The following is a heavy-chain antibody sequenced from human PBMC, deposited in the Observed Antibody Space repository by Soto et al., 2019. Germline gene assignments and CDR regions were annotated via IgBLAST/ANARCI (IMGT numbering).Heavy chain of an antibody. CDR3: VKGDYAWGSYRKRDFDY. D-gene: IGHD3-16*02. CDR2: ISSNGGST. J-gene: IGHJ4*02. V-gene: IGHV3-64D*06. Sequence: PGGSLRLSCSASGFTFSSYAMHWVRQAPGKGLEYVSAISSNGGSTYYADSVKGRFTISRDNSKNTLYLQMSSLRAEDTAVYYCVKGDYAWGSYRKRDFDYWGQGTLVTSPQ. CDR1: GFTFSSYA.